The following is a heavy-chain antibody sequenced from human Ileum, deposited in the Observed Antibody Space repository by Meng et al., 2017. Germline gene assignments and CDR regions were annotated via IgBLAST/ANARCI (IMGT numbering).Heavy chain of an antibody. CDR1: GGSISSGGYY. V-gene: IGHV4-31*03. CDR3: AREPPAATGTGADY. D-gene: IGHD6-13*01. CDR2: IYYSGTS. Sequence: QVQLQESGPGLVKPSQTLSLTCTVSGGSISSGGYYWSWIRLHPGKGLEWIGYIYYSGTSYYNPSLKSRVTISVDTSKNQFSLKLSSVTAADTAVYYCAREPPAATGTGADYWGQGTLVTVSS. J-gene: IGHJ4*02.